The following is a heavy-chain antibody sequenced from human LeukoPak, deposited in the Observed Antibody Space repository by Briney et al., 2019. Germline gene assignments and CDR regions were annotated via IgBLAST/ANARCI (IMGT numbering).Heavy chain of an antibody. Sequence: ASVKVSCKASGYTFTSYGISWVRQAPGQGLEWMGWISAYNGNTNYAQKLQGRVTMTTDTSTSTAYMELRSLRSDDTAVYYCAIEEGYCSSTSCYAAYFQHWGQGTLVTVSS. J-gene: IGHJ1*01. V-gene: IGHV1-18*01. D-gene: IGHD2-2*01. CDR3: AIEEGYCSSTSCYAAYFQH. CDR2: ISAYNGNT. CDR1: GYTFTSYG.